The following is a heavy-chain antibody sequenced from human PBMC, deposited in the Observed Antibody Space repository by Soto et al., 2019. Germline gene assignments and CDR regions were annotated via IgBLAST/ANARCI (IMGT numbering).Heavy chain of an antibody. V-gene: IGHV3-30-3*01. J-gene: IGHJ4*02. Sequence: QVQLVESGGGVVQPGRSLRLSCAASGFTFSSYAMHWVRQAPGKGLEWVAVISYDGSNKYYADSLKGRFTISRDNSKNTLYLQMNSLRAEDTAVYYCARDRGRVAGPQEPLDYWGQGTLVTVSS. D-gene: IGHD6-19*01. CDR2: ISYDGSNK. CDR3: ARDRGRVAGPQEPLDY. CDR1: GFTFSSYA.